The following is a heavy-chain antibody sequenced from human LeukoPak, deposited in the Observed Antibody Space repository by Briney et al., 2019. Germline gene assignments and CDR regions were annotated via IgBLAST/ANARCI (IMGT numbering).Heavy chain of an antibody. V-gene: IGHV1-69*13. J-gene: IGHJ5*02. Sequence: ASVKVSCKASGYTFSSYGISWVRQGPGQGLEWMGGIIPIFGTANYAQKFQGRVTITADESTSTAYMELSSLRSEDTAVYYCARDSGGSGANWFDPWGQGTLVTVSS. CDR3: ARDSGGSGANWFDP. CDR2: IIPIFGTA. CDR1: GYTFSSYG. D-gene: IGHD3-10*01.